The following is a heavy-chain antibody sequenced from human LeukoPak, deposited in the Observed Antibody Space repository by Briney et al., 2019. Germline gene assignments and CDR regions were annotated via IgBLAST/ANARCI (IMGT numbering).Heavy chain of an antibody. CDR3: ARDYSTSVHDY. CDR2: ISSSSRNI. D-gene: IGHD6-6*01. V-gene: IGHV3-21*01. J-gene: IGHJ4*02. CDR1: GFTFSSYS. Sequence: GGSLRLSCAASGFTFSSYSMNWVRQAPGRGLEWVSYISSSSRNIDYADSVKGRFTISRDNAKSSLYLQMNSLRAEDTALYYCARDYSTSVHDYWGQGTLVTVSS.